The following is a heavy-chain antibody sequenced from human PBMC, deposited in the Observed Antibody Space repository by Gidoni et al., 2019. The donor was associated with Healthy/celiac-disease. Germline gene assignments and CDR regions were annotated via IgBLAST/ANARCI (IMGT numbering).Heavy chain of an antibody. V-gene: IGHV4-39*02. CDR3: ARDQLLWFGERASYFDY. J-gene: IGHJ4*02. CDR1: GGALSSSSYY. CDR2: IYSSGST. Sequence: QLQLHESGPGLVKPSETLSRTCTVSGGALSSSSYYWGWIRQPTGKGLEWIGSIYSSGSTYYNPFLKSRFTISVDTSKNQFSLKLSSVTAADTAVYYCARDQLLWFGERASYFDYWGQGTLVTVSS. D-gene: IGHD3-10*01.